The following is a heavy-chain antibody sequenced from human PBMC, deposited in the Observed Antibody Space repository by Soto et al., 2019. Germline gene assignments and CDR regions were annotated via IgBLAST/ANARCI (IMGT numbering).Heavy chain of an antibody. CDR3: AREGGNGWFGEAGGDYYYYYGMDV. CDR2: IYYSGST. V-gene: IGHV4-30-4*01. J-gene: IGHJ6*02. Sequence: SETLSLTCTVSGDSISSGDYYWSWIRQPPGKGLEWIGYIYYSGSTYYNPSLKSRVTISVDTSKNQFSLKLSSVTAADTAVYYCAREGGNGWFGEAGGDYYYYYGMDVWGQGTTVTVSS. CDR1: GDSISSGDYY. D-gene: IGHD3-10*01.